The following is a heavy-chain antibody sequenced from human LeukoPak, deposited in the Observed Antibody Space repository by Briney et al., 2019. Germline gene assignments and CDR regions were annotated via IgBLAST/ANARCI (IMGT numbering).Heavy chain of an antibody. CDR2: IGSYGGDT. V-gene: IGHV1-18*01. D-gene: IGHD3-22*01. CDR3: ARDLWNFYDDSGYYRDFDS. CDR1: TSR. Sequence: VASVKVSCKATSRISWVRQAPGRGLEWMGWIGSYGGDTYYAQKFQGRVTVTTDTSTSTVYMELRSLRSDDTAVYYCARDLWNFYDDSGYYRDFDSWGQGTLVTVSS. J-gene: IGHJ5*01.